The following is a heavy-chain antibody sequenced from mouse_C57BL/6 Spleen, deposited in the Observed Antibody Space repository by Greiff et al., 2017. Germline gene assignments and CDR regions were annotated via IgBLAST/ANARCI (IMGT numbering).Heavy chain of an antibody. CDR2: INYDGSST. J-gene: IGHJ4*01. Sequence: EVMLVESEGGLVQPGSSMKLSCPASGFTFSDYYMAWVRQVPEKGLEWVANINYDGSSTYYLDSLKSRFIISRDNAKNILYLQMSSLKSEDTATYYCARDLPYAMDYWGQGTSVTVSS. V-gene: IGHV5-16*01. CDR3: ARDLPYAMDY. CDR1: GFTFSDYY.